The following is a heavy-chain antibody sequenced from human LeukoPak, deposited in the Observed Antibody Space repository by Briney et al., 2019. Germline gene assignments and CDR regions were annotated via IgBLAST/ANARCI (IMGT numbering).Heavy chain of an antibody. Sequence: GGSLRLSCAASGFTFNRYWMSWVRQAPGKGLEWVANIKQDGSEKYYVDSVKGRFTISRDNAKNSLYLQMNSLRAEDTAVYYCARVEVAGTCFDYWGQGTLVTVSS. J-gene: IGHJ4*02. D-gene: IGHD6-19*01. V-gene: IGHV3-7*01. CDR2: IKQDGSEK. CDR3: ARVEVAGTCFDY. CDR1: GFTFNRYW.